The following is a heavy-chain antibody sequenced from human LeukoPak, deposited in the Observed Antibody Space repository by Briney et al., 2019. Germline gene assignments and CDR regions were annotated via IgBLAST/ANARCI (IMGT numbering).Heavy chain of an antibody. CDR3: ARGGQWPY. D-gene: IGHD6-19*01. CDR1: GFTFSSYG. V-gene: IGHV3-48*01. J-gene: IGHJ4*02. Sequence: GGSLRLSCAASGFTFSSYGMNWVRQAPGKGLEWVSYISSSSNIMNYADSVKGRFTTSRDNAKNSLYLQMNSLRAEDTAVYYCARGGQWPYWGQGTLVTVSS. CDR2: ISSSSNIM.